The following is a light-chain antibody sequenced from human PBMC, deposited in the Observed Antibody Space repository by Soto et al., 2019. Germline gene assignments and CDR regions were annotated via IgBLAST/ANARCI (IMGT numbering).Light chain of an antibody. CDR2: DVT. CDR1: SSDVGGYNY. V-gene: IGLV2-14*01. Sequence: QSVLTQPASGSGSPLQSITISCTGTSSDVGGYNYVSWYQQHPGKAPKLMIYDVTNRPSGVSNRFSGSKSGNTASLTISGLQAEDEADYYCSSYTSSTTQIFGIGTKVTVL. J-gene: IGLJ1*01. CDR3: SSYTSSTTQI.